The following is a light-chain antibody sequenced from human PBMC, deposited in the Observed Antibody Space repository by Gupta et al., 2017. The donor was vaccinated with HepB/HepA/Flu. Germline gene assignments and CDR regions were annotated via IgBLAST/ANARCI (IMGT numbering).Light chain of an antibody. CDR1: SGNIDSNH. CDR2: EDN. Sequence: FLLTQPRSASESPGKTVTISCTRSSGNIDSNHVQWYHHRPGSAPTTVIYEDNQRPSGVADRFSGSIDSSSNAASLTISGLKTEDEADYYCQCFDSNSLWVFGGGTKLTVL. V-gene: IGLV6-57*03. J-gene: IGLJ3*02. CDR3: QCFDSNSLWV.